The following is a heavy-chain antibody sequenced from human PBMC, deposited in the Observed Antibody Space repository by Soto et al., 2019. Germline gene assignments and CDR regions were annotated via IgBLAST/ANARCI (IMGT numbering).Heavy chain of an antibody. V-gene: IGHV3-23*01. CDR3: ANIPGITTTGRD. D-gene: IGHD6-13*01. CDR1: GFSFSNYA. J-gene: IGHJ4*02. CDR2: ISGSGGST. Sequence: EVQLLESGGGLVQPGGSLRLSCAASGFSFSNYAMSWVRQAPGKGLEWVSAISGSGGSTYYADSVKGRFTISRDNSKNTLSLQMNSLRAEDTAVYYCANIPGITTTGRDWGQGTLVTVSS.